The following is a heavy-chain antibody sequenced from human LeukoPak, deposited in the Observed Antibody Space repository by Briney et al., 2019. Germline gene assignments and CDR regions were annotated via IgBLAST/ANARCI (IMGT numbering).Heavy chain of an antibody. CDR1: GGSISSSSHY. J-gene: IGHJ6*03. Sequence: SETLSLTCTVSGGSISSSSHYWGWIRQPPGKGLEWIGSIFQSGTTHYSPSLQSRVTISVDTSKSQFSLRLTYVTAADTAVYYCAMRGSMTPSGIYYYYMDVWGKGTTVTVSS. CDR3: AMRGSMTPSGIYYYYMDV. CDR2: IFQSGTT. V-gene: IGHV4-39*07. D-gene: IGHD1-1*01.